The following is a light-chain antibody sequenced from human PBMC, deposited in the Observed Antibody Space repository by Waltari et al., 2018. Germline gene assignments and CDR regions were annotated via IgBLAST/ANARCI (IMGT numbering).Light chain of an antibody. CDR1: QSLLHSSGNTF. CDR2: LVS. Sequence: DIVMTQSPLSLSVTPGAPASISCRSSQSLLHSSGNTFLDWYLQKPGQSPQLRIYLVSNRASGVPDRFSGSGSGTEFTLKISRVEAEDVGVYFCMQARQTPWTFGQGTRVEIK. CDR3: MQARQTPWT. J-gene: IGKJ1*01. V-gene: IGKV2-28*01.